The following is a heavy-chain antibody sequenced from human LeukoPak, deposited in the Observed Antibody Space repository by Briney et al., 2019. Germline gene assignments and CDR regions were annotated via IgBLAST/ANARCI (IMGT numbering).Heavy chain of an antibody. Sequence: PSETLSLTCTVSGGSITSNYWSWIRQPPGKGLEWIGYIHYSGSTNYKSSLKSRVTLSVDTSKNQFSLKLNSLTTADTAVYYCTRGAGWLIDYWGQGILVTVSS. J-gene: IGHJ4*02. CDR3: TRGAGWLIDY. CDR1: GGSITSNY. D-gene: IGHD3-16*01. V-gene: IGHV4-59*01. CDR2: IHYSGST.